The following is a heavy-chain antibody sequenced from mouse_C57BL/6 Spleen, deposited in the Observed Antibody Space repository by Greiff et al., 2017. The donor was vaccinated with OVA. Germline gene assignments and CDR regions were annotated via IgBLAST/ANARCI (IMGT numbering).Heavy chain of an antibody. CDR1: GFTFSSYA. V-gene: IGHV5-4*01. Sequence: EVKLVESGGGLVKPGGSLKLSCAASGFTFSSYALSWVRQTPEKRLVWVATISDGGSYTYYPDNVKGRFTISRDNAKNNLYLQMSNLKSEDTAMYYGEREGAGRAWFANWGKGTLVTVSA. D-gene: IGHD3-2*02. CDR2: ISDGGSYT. CDR3: EREGAGRAWFAN. J-gene: IGHJ3*01.